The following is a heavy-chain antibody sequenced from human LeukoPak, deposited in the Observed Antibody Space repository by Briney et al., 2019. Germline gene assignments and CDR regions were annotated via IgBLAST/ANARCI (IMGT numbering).Heavy chain of an antibody. CDR1: GFTFDDYA. CDR3: AKEVVPLFDY. D-gene: IGHD2-15*01. Sequence: GGSLRLSCAASGFTFDDYAMHWVRQGPGKGLEWVSGISWNSGSIAYADSVKGRFTISRDNSKNTLYLQMNSLRAEDTAVYYCAKEVVPLFDYWGQGTLVTVSS. J-gene: IGHJ4*02. V-gene: IGHV3-9*01. CDR2: ISWNSGSI.